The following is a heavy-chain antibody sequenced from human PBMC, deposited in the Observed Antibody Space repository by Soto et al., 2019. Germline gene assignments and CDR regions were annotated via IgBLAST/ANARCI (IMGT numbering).Heavy chain of an antibody. CDR2: IYYSGST. CDR1: GGSISSYY. V-gene: IGHV4-59*08. Sequence: QVQLQESGPGLVKPSETLSLTSTVSGGSISSYYWSWIRQPPGKGLEWIGYIYYSGSTNYNPSLKSRVTISVDTSKNQFSLKLSSVTAADTAVYYCASHNGHYRWYYYYYYMDVWGKGSTVTVSS. J-gene: IGHJ6*03. CDR3: ASHNGHYRWYYYYYYMDV. D-gene: IGHD4-17*01.